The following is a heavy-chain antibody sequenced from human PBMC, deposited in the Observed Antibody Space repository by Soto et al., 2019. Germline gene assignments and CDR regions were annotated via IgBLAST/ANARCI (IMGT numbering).Heavy chain of an antibody. V-gene: IGHV3-48*03. CDR1: GFTFSTYE. D-gene: IGHD2-2*01. CDR3: VRDTMRASAAASLDY. CDR2: ISVSGNII. Sequence: GGSLRLSCAASGFTFSTYEFNWVRQAPGRGLEWISYISVSGNIIKYAESVKGRFTISRDNADNSLHLHMSNLRVDDTALYFCVRDTMRASAAASLDYWGQGTQVTVSS. J-gene: IGHJ4*02.